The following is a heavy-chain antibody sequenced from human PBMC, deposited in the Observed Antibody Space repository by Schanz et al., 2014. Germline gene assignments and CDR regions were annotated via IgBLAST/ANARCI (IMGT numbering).Heavy chain of an antibody. D-gene: IGHD6-13*01. CDR2: ISSSSSTI. J-gene: IGHJ4*02. CDR1: GFTFSIYA. CDR3: VSQTGSPNY. V-gene: IGHV3-48*01. Sequence: EVQLVESGGGLVQPGGSLRLSCSASGFTFSIYAMHWVRQAPGKGLEWVAYISSSSSTIHYADSVKGRFTISRDNAKNSLYLQMDSLRVEDTAVYFCVSQTGSPNYWGQGTLVTVSS.